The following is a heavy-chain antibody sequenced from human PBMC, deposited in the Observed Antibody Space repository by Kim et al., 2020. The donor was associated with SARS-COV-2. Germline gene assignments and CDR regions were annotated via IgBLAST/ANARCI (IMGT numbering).Heavy chain of an antibody. CDR1: GYTFTSYG. CDR2: ISAYNGNT. V-gene: IGHV1-18*01. Sequence: ASVKVSCKASGYTFTSYGISWVRQAPGQGLEWMGWISAYNGNTNYAQKLQGRVTMTTDTSTSTAYMELRSLRSDDTAVYYCARETDLVVPALYYYYGMDVWGQGTTVTVSS. CDR3: ARETDLVVPALYYYYGMDV. J-gene: IGHJ6*02. D-gene: IGHD2-2*01.